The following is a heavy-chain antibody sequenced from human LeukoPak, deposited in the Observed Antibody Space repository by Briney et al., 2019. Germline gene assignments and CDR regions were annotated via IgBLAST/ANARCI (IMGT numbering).Heavy chain of an antibody. CDR1: GFTLSDYW. V-gene: IGHV3-7*01. CDR3: AAWGLYSY. J-gene: IGHJ4*02. D-gene: IGHD4-11*01. CDR2: INLHGSVK. Sequence: GWSLRLSCAASGFTLSDYWMNWVRQAPGKGLEWVANINLHGSVKLHGDSVEGRFTITRDNAKNSRFLQMTSLKVEDTAVYYCAAWGLYSYWGQGTLVTVSS.